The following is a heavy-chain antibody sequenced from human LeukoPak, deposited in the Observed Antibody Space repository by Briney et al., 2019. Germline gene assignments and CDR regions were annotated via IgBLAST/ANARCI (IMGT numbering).Heavy chain of an antibody. CDR3: ARKLVDY. D-gene: IGHD2-15*01. J-gene: IGHJ4*02. CDR1: GFTLNSYE. V-gene: IGHV3-48*03. CDR2: ISNSGSV. Sequence: PGGSLRLSCTASGFTLNSYEMNWFRQAPGKGLEWISYISNSGSVYYADSVKGRFTISRDDAKNSLYLQMNSLRAEDTAVYYCARKLVDYWGQGTLVTVSS.